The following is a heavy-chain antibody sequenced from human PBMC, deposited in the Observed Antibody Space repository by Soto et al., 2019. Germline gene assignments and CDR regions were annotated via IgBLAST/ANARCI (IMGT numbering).Heavy chain of an antibody. Sequence: GGSLRLSCAASGFTFSSYGIHWVRQPPGKGLEWVAVIWYDGSKKYYGDSVRGRFTISRDDSKNTLYLEMNSLRAEDTAVYYCARDKSYYMDVWGKGTTVTVSS. CDR3: ARDKSYYMDV. CDR1: GFTFSSYG. J-gene: IGHJ6*03. CDR2: IWYDGSKK. V-gene: IGHV3-33*01.